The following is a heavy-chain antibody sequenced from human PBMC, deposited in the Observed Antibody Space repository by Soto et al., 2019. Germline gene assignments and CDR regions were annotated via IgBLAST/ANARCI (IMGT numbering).Heavy chain of an antibody. CDR1: GFTFSNYY. Sequence: EVQLVESWGDLVQPGGSLRLSCAASGFTFSNYYMTWVRQAPGKGLEWVANMNQDGSDKRYVDSGRGRFTISSDNAKNSLYLQMNSLGVEDPAVYYCARVESGSYDSWGQGALVTVSS. CDR3: ARVESGSYDS. J-gene: IGHJ5*01. V-gene: IGHV3-7*01. CDR2: MNQDGSDK. D-gene: IGHD1-26*01.